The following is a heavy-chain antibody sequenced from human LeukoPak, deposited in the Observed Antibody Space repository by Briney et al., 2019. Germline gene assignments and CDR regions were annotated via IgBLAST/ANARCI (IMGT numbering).Heavy chain of an antibody. Sequence: GGSLRLSCAASGFTFSSYGMLWVRQAPGKGLEWVAVIWYDGSNKYYADSVKGRFTISRDNSKNTLYLQMNSLRAEDTAVYYCARSELRYFDWLLPQYYYYGMDVWGQGTTVTVSS. CDR1: GFTFSSYG. CDR3: ARSELRYFDWLLPQYYYYGMDV. D-gene: IGHD3-9*01. J-gene: IGHJ6*02. CDR2: IWYDGSNK. V-gene: IGHV3-33*01.